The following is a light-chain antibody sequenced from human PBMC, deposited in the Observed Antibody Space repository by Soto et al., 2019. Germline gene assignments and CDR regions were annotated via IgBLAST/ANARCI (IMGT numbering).Light chain of an antibody. CDR1: SSNIGNNY. CDR3: GTWDTSLSAVV. Sequence: QSVLTQPPSVSAAPGRKVTIPCSGSSSNIGNNYVSWYQHLPGTAPKLLIYDNNERPSGIPDRFSGSKSGTSATLGITGLQTGDEADYYCGTWDTSLSAVVFGGGTKLTVL. J-gene: IGLJ2*01. CDR2: DNN. V-gene: IGLV1-51*01.